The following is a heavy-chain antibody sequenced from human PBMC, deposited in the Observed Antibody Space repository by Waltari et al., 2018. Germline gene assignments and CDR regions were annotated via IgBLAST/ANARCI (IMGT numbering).Heavy chain of an antibody. CDR1: GGTFSSYA. J-gene: IGHJ4*02. V-gene: IGHV1-69*01. D-gene: IGHD3-10*01. Sequence: QVQLVQSGAEVKKPGSSVKVSCKASGGTFSSYAISWVRQAPGQGLEWMGGIIPIFGTANYAQKFQGRVTITADESTSTAYMELSSLRSEDTAVYYCASHRREGPIMVRDYFDYWGQGTLVTVSS. CDR2: IIPIFGTA. CDR3: ASHRREGPIMVRDYFDY.